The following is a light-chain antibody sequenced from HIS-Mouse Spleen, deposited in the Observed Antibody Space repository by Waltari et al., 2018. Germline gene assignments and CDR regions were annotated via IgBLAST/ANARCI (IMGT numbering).Light chain of an antibody. CDR1: SSAVGRYNL. Sequence: QSALTQPASVSGSPGQSITISCTGTSSAVGRYNLVSWYQQHPGKDPKLMIYEGSKRDSGVSNRFSGSTSGKTASLTSSGLQAEDEADYYCCSYAGSSTFVVFGGGTKLTVL. CDR2: EGS. CDR3: CSYAGSSTFVV. J-gene: IGLJ2*01. V-gene: IGLV2-23*01.